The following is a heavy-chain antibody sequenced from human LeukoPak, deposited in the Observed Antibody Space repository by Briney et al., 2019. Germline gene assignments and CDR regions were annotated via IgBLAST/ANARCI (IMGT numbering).Heavy chain of an antibody. CDR2: ISYDGSNK. CDR3: ARDVPHIVVVTSHWFDP. Sequence: GGSLRLSCAASGFTFSSYAMHWVRQAPGKGLEWVAVISYDGSNKYYADSVKGRFTISRDNSKNTLYLQMDSLRAEDTAVYYCARDVPHIVVVTSHWFDPWGQGTLVTVSS. J-gene: IGHJ5*02. D-gene: IGHD2-21*02. V-gene: IGHV3-30-3*01. CDR1: GFTFSSYA.